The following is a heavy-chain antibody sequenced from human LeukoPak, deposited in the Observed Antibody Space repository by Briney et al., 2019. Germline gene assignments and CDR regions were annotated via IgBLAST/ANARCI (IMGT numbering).Heavy chain of an antibody. Sequence: PGGSLRLSCAASGFTFSSYAMSWVRQAPGKGLEWVSSISGSGGSTYYADSVKGRFSISRDNSKKTLYLQMNSLRAEDTAVYYCAKVIDRVIDYWGQGTLVTVSS. D-gene: IGHD3-22*01. CDR2: ISGSGGST. V-gene: IGHV3-23*01. CDR1: GFTFSSYA. CDR3: AKVIDRVIDY. J-gene: IGHJ4*02.